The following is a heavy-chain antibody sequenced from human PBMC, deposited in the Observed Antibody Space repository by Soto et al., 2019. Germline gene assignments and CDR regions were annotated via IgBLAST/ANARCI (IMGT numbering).Heavy chain of an antibody. CDR1: GGSISNANFY. CDR2: IYYTGNT. J-gene: IGHJ5*02. CDR3: PRQRFYDNWFDP. D-gene: IGHD2-2*01. Sequence: GTLALTCTVSGGSISNANFYWGWIRQPPGKGLEWIGSIYYTGNTYCNPSLKSRVTISVDTSKNQFSLNLNSVTAADTAVYYCPRQRFYDNWFDPWGQGTLVTVSS. V-gene: IGHV4-39*01.